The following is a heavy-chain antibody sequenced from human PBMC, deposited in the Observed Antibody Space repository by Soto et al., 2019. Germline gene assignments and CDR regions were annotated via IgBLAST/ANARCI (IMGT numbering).Heavy chain of an antibody. CDR3: AKDWADIVVVPAASQGVRYYYYGMDV. Sequence: GGPLRLSCAASGFTFSSYGMHWVRQAPGKGLEWVAVISYDGSNKYYADSVKGRFTISRDNSKNTLYLQMNSLRAEDTAVYYCAKDWADIVVVPAASQGVRYYYYGMDVWGQGTTVTVSS. V-gene: IGHV3-30*18. CDR2: ISYDGSNK. D-gene: IGHD2-2*01. CDR1: GFTFSSYG. J-gene: IGHJ6*02.